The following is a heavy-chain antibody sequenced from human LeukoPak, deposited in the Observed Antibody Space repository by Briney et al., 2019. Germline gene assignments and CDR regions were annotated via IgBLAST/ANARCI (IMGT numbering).Heavy chain of an antibody. V-gene: IGHV4-4*02. D-gene: IGHD1-26*01. CDR2: IYHSGST. Sequence: SETLSLTCAVSGGSISSNHWWNWVRLPPGKGLEWIGEIYHSGSTNYNPSLKSRVTISVDKSKNQFSLKLSSIDAADTAVYYCARGLGAREVGYWGQGTLVTVSS. J-gene: IGHJ4*02. CDR1: GGSISSNHW. CDR3: ARGLGAREVGY.